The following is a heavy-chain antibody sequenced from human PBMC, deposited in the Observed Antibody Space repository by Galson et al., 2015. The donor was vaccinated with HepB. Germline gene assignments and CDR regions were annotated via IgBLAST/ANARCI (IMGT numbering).Heavy chain of an antibody. D-gene: IGHD2-8*01. Sequence: SVKVSCKASGYSFSGYYMHWIRQAPGQGLEWMGRINTNSRGTNYAQKFQGRVTMTRDTSTRTAYMELSRLTSDDTAVYFCARGEKEWIVPIYWGQGTLITVFS. J-gene: IGHJ4*02. CDR3: ARGEKEWIVPIY. CDR1: GYSFSGYY. CDR2: INTNSRGT. V-gene: IGHV1-2*06.